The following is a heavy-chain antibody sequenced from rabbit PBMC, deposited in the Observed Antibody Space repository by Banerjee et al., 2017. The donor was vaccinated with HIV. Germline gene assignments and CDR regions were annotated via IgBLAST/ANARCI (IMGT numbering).Heavy chain of an antibody. D-gene: IGHD7-1*01. Sequence: QEQLVESGGGLVQPGGSLELSCKASGFDFSSYGVSWVRQAPGKGLEWIACVYAGSSGSTYYASWAKGRFTISKTSSTTVTLQMTSLTAADTATYFCARDRDTGTAYYFDLWGPGTLVTVS. CDR3: ARDRDTGTAYYFDL. CDR1: GFDFSSYG. J-gene: IGHJ4*01. CDR2: VYAGSSGST. V-gene: IGHV1S45*01.